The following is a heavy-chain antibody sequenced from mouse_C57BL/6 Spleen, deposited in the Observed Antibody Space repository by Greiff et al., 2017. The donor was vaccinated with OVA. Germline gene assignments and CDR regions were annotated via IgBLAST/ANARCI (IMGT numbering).Heavy chain of an antibody. CDR1: GYTFTSYG. CDR3: ARWGLLEAMDY. J-gene: IGHJ4*01. Sequence: VKLQESGAELARPGASVKLSCKASGYTFTSYGISWVKQRTGQGLEWIGEIYPRSGNTYYNEKFKGKATLTADKSSSTAYMELRSLTSEDSAVYFCARWGLLEAMDYWGQGTSVTVSS. V-gene: IGHV1-81*01. CDR2: IYPRSGNT. D-gene: IGHD2-3*01.